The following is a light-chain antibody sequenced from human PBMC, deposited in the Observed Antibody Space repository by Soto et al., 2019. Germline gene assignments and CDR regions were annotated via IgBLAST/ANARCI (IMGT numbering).Light chain of an antibody. J-gene: IGLJ2*01. CDR2: GNS. V-gene: IGLV1-40*01. CDR3: QSYDSSLSGSVV. Sequence: VVTQPPSVSGAPGQRVTISWTGSSSNIGAGYDVHWYQQLPGTAPKLLIYGNSNRPSGVPDRFSGSKSGTSASLAITGLQAEDEADYYCQSYDSSLSGSVVFGGGTKLTVL. CDR1: SSNIGAGYD.